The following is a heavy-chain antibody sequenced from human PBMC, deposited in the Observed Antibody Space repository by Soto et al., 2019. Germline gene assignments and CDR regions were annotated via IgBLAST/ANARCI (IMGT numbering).Heavy chain of an antibody. CDR3: AKDRRRVAVTGLFDY. J-gene: IGHJ4*02. V-gene: IGHV3-30*18. Sequence: GGSLRLSCAASRFTISSYGMHWVRQAPGKGLEWVAVISYDGSNKYYADSVKGRLTISRDNSKNTLYLQMNSLRAEDTAVYHCAKDRRRVAVTGLFDYWGQGTLVTVSS. CDR1: RFTISSYG. CDR2: ISYDGSNK. D-gene: IGHD6-19*01.